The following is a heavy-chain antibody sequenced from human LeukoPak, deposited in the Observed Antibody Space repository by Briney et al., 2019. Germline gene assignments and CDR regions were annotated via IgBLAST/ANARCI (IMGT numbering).Heavy chain of an antibody. D-gene: IGHD1-26*01. Sequence: GGSLRLSCAASGFTFSTYNMNWVRQAPGKGLEWVSSITSSSSYTFYADSVSGRFTISRDNANNSLYLQMNSLRAEDTAIYYCARDPYNGGYGASYYYYMDVWGKGTTVTISS. J-gene: IGHJ6*03. CDR1: GFTFSTYN. CDR2: ITSSSSYT. V-gene: IGHV3-21*01. CDR3: ARDPYNGGYGASYYYYMDV.